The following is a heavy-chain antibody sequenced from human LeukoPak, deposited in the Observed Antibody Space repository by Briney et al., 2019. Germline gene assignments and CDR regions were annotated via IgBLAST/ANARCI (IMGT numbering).Heavy chain of an antibody. D-gene: IGHD3-10*01. CDR3: ARDTYYYGWGSQTPHFDY. CDR1: GYSLSSDYY. J-gene: IGHJ4*02. V-gene: IGHV4-4*07. Sequence: SETLSLTCTVSGYSLSSDYYWSWIRQPAGKGLEWIGRIHTSGSTNYNPSLKSRVTMSVDTSKNQFSLKLSSVTAADTAVYYCARDTYYYGWGSQTPHFDYWGQGTLVTVSS. CDR2: IHTSGST.